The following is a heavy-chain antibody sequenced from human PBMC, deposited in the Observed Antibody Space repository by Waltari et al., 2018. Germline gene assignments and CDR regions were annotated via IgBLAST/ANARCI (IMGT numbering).Heavy chain of an antibody. D-gene: IGHD6-25*01. V-gene: IGHV3-30*04. CDR2: VFLDGSDK. CDR1: GFTFSNYP. Sequence: QVQLVESGGGVVQPGRSLRLSCSASGFTFSNYPMHWVRQAPGKGREGAAQVFLDGSDKLYDASVKGRFTVSRENSKNTRYLQMNSLRPEDTAVYYCARDPSVSETYYFDSWGQGTLVTVSS. CDR3: ARDPSVSETYYFDS. J-gene: IGHJ4*02.